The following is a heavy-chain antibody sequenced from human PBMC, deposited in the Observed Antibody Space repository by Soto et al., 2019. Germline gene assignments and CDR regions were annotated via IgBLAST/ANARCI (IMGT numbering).Heavy chain of an antibody. CDR2: IRGFSPYT. CDR1: GVHLGSYT. Sequence: GGSKRLSCVSDGVHLGSYTMNLVRQAPGKGLEWVSAIRGFSPYTFYADSLKGRFTISRDNAKNSLYLQMNSLRAEDTAVYYCARDRGYDAHDYYYNAMDVWGQGNTVTVSS. V-gene: IGHV3-21*01. D-gene: IGHD2-15*01. J-gene: IGHJ6*02. CDR3: ARDRGYDAHDYYYNAMDV.